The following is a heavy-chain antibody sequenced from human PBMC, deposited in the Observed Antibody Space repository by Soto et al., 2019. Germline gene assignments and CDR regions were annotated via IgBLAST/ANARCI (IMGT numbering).Heavy chain of an antibody. CDR2: IPHDGSYQ. J-gene: IGHJ4*02. CDR3: VRDDEYDGNGLDY. V-gene: IGHV3-33*01. D-gene: IGHD3-3*01. Sequence: QVQLVESGGGVVQPGRSLRLSCAASGFTFSNHGMHWVRQAPGKGLEWVAVIPHDGSYQYYADSVKGRFTISRDNSKNMLYLQMNSLGAEDTGVYCCVRDDEYDGNGLDYWGQGILVTVSS. CDR1: GFTFSNHG.